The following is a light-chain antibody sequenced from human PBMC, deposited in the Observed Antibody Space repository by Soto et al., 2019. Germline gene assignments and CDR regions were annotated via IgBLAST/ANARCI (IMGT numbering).Light chain of an antibody. J-gene: IGKJ1*01. CDR2: AAS. CDR3: QHSYTTPRT. Sequence: DLQMTQSPSSLSASVGDGVTITCRASQSISSYLNWYQQKPWKAPKLLIYAASSLQSGVPSRFSGSGSGTDFTLTIISLQPEDFATYYCQHSYTTPRTFGQGTRVEIK. CDR1: QSISSY. V-gene: IGKV1-39*01.